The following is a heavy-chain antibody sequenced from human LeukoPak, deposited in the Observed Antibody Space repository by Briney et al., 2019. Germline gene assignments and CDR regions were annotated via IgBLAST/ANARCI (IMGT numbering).Heavy chain of an antibody. CDR1: GFTFSSYW. Sequence: GGSLRISCAASGFTFSSYWMSWVRQAPGKGLEWVANIKQDGSEKYYVDSVKGRFTISRDNAKNSLYLQMNSLRAEDTAVYYCASTLVGAVARRDHWGQGTLVTVSS. CDR2: IKQDGSEK. V-gene: IGHV3-7*01. D-gene: IGHD6-19*01. J-gene: IGHJ4*02. CDR3: ASTLVGAVARRDH.